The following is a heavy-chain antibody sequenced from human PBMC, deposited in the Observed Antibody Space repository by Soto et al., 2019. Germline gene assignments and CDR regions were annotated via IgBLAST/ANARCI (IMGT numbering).Heavy chain of an antibody. Sequence: GGSLRLSCAASGFTFSSYGMHWVRQAPGKGLEWVAVISYDGSNKYYADSVKGRFTISRDNSKNTLYLQMNSLRAEDTAVYYCASLSPSFDYWGQGTLVTVSS. J-gene: IGHJ4*02. CDR1: GFTFSSYG. V-gene: IGHV3-30*03. CDR2: ISYDGSNK. CDR3: ASLSPSFDY.